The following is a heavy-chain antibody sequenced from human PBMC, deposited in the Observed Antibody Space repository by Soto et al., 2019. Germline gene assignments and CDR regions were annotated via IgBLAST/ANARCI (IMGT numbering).Heavy chain of an antibody. CDR2: ISGSGGST. CDR1: GFTFSSYA. J-gene: IGHJ4*02. V-gene: IGHV3-23*01. Sequence: GGSLRLSCAASGFTFSSYAMSWVRQAPGKGLEWVSAISGSGGSTYYADSVKGRFTISRDNSKNTLYLQMNSLRAEDTAVYYCAILAGLRYFDWFTYFDYWGQGTLVTVSS. D-gene: IGHD3-9*01. CDR3: AILAGLRYFDWFTYFDY.